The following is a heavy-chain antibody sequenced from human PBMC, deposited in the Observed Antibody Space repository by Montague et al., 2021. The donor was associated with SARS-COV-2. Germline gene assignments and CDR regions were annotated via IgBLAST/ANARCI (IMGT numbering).Heavy chain of an antibody. CDR2: IYYTGST. D-gene: IGHD2-15*01. V-gene: IGHV4-59*01. CDR3: ARAQNTCFIAKCVNYFDF. Sequence: SETLSLTCTVSGGSIGSYYWSWIRQPPGKGLEWIGYIYYTGSTKYNPSLKSRVTMSLDRPTNRFSLRLNSVTAADMAMYYCARAQNTCFIAKCVNYFDFWGLGAQVTVSS. J-gene: IGHJ4*02. CDR1: GGSIGSYY.